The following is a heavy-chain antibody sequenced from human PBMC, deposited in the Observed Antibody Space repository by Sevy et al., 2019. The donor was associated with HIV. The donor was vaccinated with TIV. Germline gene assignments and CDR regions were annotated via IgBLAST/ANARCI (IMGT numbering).Heavy chain of an antibody. Sequence: GGSLRLSCAASGFTFSSYGMHWVRQAPGKGLEWVAVISYDGSNKYYADSVKGRFTISRDNSKNTLYLQMNSLRAEDTAVYYWAKGRGRWLHSDEDFQHWGQGTLVTVSS. CDR3: AKGRGRWLHSDEDFQH. D-gene: IGHD3-16*01. CDR1: GFTFSSYG. J-gene: IGHJ1*01. V-gene: IGHV3-30*18. CDR2: ISYDGSNK.